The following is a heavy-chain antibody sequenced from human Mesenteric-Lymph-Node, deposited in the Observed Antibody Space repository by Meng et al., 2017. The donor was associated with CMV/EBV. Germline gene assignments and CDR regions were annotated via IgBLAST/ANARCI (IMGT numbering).Heavy chain of an antibody. V-gene: IGHV1-24*01. J-gene: IGHJ4*02. CDR2: YRTEDGDT. D-gene: IGHD1-26*01. CDR3: ATDRLWSGSFDS. Sequence: CKVPGYSFSEQSIHWVRHAPGKGLEWMGGYRTEDGDTVYAQKFQGRVTMTEDTSTDTAYMELNSLRYDDTAVYYCATDRLWSGSFDSWGQGTLVTVSS. CDR1: GYSFSEQS.